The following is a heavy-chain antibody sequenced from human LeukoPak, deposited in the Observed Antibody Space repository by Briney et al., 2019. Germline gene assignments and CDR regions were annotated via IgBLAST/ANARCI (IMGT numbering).Heavy chain of an antibody. CDR2: IYTSGTT. D-gene: IGHD3-16*01. CDR3: ARVAAFGAGEWEVDVFDI. V-gene: IGHV4-4*07. J-gene: IGHJ3*02. Sequence: ASETLSLTCTVSGGSISSYYWSWIRQPAGKGLEWIGRIYTSGTTHYNPSLKSRVTMSVDTSKNQFSLKLSSVTAADTAVYYCARVAAFGAGEWEVDVFDIWGQGTMVTVSS. CDR1: GGSISSYY.